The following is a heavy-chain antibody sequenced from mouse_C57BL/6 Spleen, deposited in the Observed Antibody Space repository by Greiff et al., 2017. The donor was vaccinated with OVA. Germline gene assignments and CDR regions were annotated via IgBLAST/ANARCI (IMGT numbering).Heavy chain of an antibody. D-gene: IGHD1-3*01. CDR3: ARDGSFNSYFDY. V-gene: IGHV5-4*01. Sequence: EVQLVESGGGLVKPGGSLKLSCAASGFTFSSYAMSWVRQTPEKRLEWVATISDGGSYTYYPDNVKGRFTISRDNAKNNLYLQMSHLKSEDTAMYYCARDGSFNSYFDYWGQGTTLTVSS. CDR2: ISDGGSYT. CDR1: GFTFSSYA. J-gene: IGHJ2*01.